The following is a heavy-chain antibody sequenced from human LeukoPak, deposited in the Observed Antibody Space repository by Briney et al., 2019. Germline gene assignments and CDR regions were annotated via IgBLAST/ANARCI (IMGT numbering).Heavy chain of an antibody. CDR3: AKDSNGSGSYFDY. V-gene: IGHV3-9*01. D-gene: IGHD3-10*01. J-gene: IGHJ4*02. CDR1: GFTFDDYA. Sequence: GGSLRLSCAASGFTFDDYAMRWVRQAPGKGLEWVSGISWNSGSIGYADSVKGRFTISRDNAKNSLYLQMNSLRAEDTALYYCAKDSNGSGSYFDYWGQGTLVTVSS. CDR2: ISWNSGSI.